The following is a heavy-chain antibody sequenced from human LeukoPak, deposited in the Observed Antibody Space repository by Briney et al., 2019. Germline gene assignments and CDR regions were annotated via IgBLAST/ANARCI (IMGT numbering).Heavy chain of an antibody. CDR3: SKGHTAKITQDY. D-gene: IGHD1-20*01. J-gene: IGHJ4*02. V-gene: IGHV3-30*18. Sequence: PGGSLRLSCAVSGFTFSSYDMHWVRQAPGKGLEWVAVISYDGSSKYYADSVKGRFTISRDNSKNTLYLQMNSLRAEDTAVYYCSKGHTAKITQDYWGQGTLVTVSS. CDR2: ISYDGSSK. CDR1: GFTFSSYD.